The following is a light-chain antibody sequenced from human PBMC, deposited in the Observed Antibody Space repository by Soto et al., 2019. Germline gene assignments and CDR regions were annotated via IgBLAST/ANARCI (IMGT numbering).Light chain of an antibody. CDR1: QSVSNNY. J-gene: IGKJ1*01. V-gene: IGKV3-11*01. Sequence: ENVSTQSLGTLSLSPGERATLSCRASQSVSNNYLAWYQQKPGQAPRLLIYGASNRATGIPDRFSGSGSGTDFTLTISSLEPEDFAVYYCQQRSNWPPWTFGQGTKVDIK. CDR2: GAS. CDR3: QQRSNWPPWT.